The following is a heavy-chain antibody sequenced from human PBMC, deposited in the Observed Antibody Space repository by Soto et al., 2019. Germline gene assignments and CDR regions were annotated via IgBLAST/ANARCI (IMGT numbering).Heavy chain of an antibody. Sequence: SETLSLTCAVYGDSISRSNWCIWVRQPQGKGLKWIGEIHNSGGTYYNPSIQSRVTMSVDASKNHFSVVLTSVTAAYTAVYYCALTKQHRPNDAFDVWGQGT. CDR3: ALTKQHRPNDAFDV. J-gene: IGHJ3*01. D-gene: IGHD6-13*01. V-gene: IGHV4-4*02. CDR2: IHNSGGT. CDR1: GDSISRSNW.